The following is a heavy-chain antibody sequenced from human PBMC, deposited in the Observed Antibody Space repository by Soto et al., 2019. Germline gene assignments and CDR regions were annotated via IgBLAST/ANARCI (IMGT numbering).Heavy chain of an antibody. CDR1: GYTFTSYD. V-gene: IGHV1-8*01. J-gene: IGHJ6*03. CDR3: ARVTSNGYYYYMDV. CDR2: MNPNSGNT. Sequence: VSVKVSCKASGYTFTSYDINWVRQATGQGLEWMGWMNPNSGNTGYAQKFQGRVTMTRNTSISTAYMELSSLRSEDTAVYYCARVTSNGYYYYMDVWGKGTTVTVSS. D-gene: IGHD2-8*01.